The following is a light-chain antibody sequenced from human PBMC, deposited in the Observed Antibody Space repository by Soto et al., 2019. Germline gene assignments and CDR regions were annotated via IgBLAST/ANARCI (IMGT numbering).Light chain of an antibody. V-gene: IGLV3-21*02. CDR2: DDS. Sequence: SYELTQPHSVSVAPGQTARITCRGNNIGSKSVHWYQQKPGQAPVLVVYDDSDRLSGIPERFSGSNSGNTATLTISRVEAGDEADYYCQVWDSSSDHPGVVFGGGTKLTVL. CDR1: NIGSKS. CDR3: QVWDSSSDHPGVV. J-gene: IGLJ2*01.